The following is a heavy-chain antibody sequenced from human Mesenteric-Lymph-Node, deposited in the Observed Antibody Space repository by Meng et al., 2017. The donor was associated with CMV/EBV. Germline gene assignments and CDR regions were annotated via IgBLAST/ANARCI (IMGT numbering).Heavy chain of an antibody. CDR1: GYSFATQP. D-gene: IGHD2-2*02. J-gene: IGHJ4*02. CDR3: ARQGCTDTSCHTIDY. Sequence: SGYSFATQPIAWVRKMPGKGLEMMGIIYPGNSETRYSPPFQGQVTVSADESTTTAHLHWSSLKASDTATYFCARQGCTDTSCHTIDYWGQGTLVTVSS. CDR2: IYPGNSET. V-gene: IGHV5-51*01.